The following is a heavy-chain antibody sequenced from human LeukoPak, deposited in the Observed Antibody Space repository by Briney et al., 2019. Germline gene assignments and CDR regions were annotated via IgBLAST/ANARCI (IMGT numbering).Heavy chain of an antibody. Sequence: SLRLSCAASGFTFDDYAMHWVRQAPGKGLEWVSGISWNSGSIGYADSVKGRFTISRDNAKNSLYLQMNSLRAEDTALYYCAKDAIAAPRTYFDYWGQGTLVTVSS. V-gene: IGHV3-9*01. CDR2: ISWNSGSI. CDR1: GFTFDDYA. CDR3: AKDAIAAPRTYFDY. D-gene: IGHD6-6*01. J-gene: IGHJ4*02.